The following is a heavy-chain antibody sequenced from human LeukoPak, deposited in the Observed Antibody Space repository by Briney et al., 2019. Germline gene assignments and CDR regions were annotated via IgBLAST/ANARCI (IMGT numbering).Heavy chain of an antibody. J-gene: IGHJ5*02. CDR1: GGSISSYY. CDR2: IYYSGST. V-gene: IGHV4-59*06. D-gene: IGHD3-9*01. Sequence: PSETLSLTCTVSGGSISSYYWSWIRQPPGKGLEWIGYIYYSGSTYYNPSLKSRVTISVDTSKNQFSLKLSSVTAADTAVYYCARVYYDILTGYSYDPWGQGTLVTVSS. CDR3: ARVYYDILTGYSYDP.